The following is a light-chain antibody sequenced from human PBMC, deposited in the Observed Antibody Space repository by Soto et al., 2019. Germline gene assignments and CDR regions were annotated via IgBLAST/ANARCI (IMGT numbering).Light chain of an antibody. V-gene: IGKV1-5*03. CDR3: QQYKTYLWA. CDR2: KAS. Sequence: DIQMTQSPSTLSASVGDRVTITCRASQNINSWLAWYQQKPGKAPKLLISKASTLESGVPSRFSGSGSGTECTLTISSLQPDDFATYYCQQYKTYLWAFGQGTKVEIK. J-gene: IGKJ1*01. CDR1: QNINSW.